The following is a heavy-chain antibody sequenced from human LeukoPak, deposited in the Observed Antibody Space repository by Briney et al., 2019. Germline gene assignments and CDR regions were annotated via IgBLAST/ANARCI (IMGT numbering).Heavy chain of an antibody. Sequence: ETLSLTCTVSGGSISSGYHFWSWIRQPPGKGLEWIGSMYYSGSTYYHPSLKSRVTMSVDTSKNQLSLTLTSVTAADRAVYYCARQYAYGHTYYSDSWGQGILDSVSS. CDR2: MYYSGST. D-gene: IGHD3-16*01. CDR1: GGSISSGYHF. CDR3: ARQYAYGHTYYSDS. V-gene: IGHV4-39*01. J-gene: IGHJ4*02.